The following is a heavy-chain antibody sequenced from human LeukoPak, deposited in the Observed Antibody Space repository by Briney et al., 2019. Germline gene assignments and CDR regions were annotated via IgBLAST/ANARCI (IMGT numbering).Heavy chain of an antibody. D-gene: IGHD2-21*02. CDR2: IYYRGST. Sequence: PSETLSLTCTVSGDSISSYYWSWIRQPPGKELEWIGYIYYRGSTQYNPSLKSRVTISVDTSKNQFSPKLNSVTAADTAVYYCARGGAGDCGDACYLNWFDPCGQGTLVTVSS. CDR1: GDSISSYY. J-gene: IGHJ5*02. CDR3: ARGGAGDCGDACYLNWFDP. V-gene: IGHV4-59*01.